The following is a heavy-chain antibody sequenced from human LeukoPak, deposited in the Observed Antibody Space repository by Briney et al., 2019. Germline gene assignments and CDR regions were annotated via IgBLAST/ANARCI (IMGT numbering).Heavy chain of an antibody. V-gene: IGHV1-2*02. D-gene: IGHD5-18*01. CDR3: AREWDAYDGYRYNWFDP. CDR2: INPNNGGT. CDR1: GYTFTAYY. J-gene: IGHJ5*02. Sequence: ASVKVSCKASGYTFTAYYIHWVRRAPGQGLEWMGWINPNNGGTNYAQKFQDRVTMTRDTSITTAYMKLSRLRSDDTAVYYCAREWDAYDGYRYNWFDPWGQGTLVTVSS.